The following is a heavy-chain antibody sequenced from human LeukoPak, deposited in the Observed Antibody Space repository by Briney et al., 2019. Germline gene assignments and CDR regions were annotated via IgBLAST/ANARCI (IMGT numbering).Heavy chain of an antibody. CDR2: IKYDGSEK. V-gene: IGHV3-7*03. J-gene: IGHJ5*02. CDR1: GFTFSDYW. D-gene: IGHD2-15*01. CDR3: AGYYGAGSWTGFDP. Sequence: PGGSLRLSCAASGFTFSDYWMNWVRQAPGKGLEWVANIKYDGSEKYYVDSVEGRFTISRDNAKKSLYLHMDSLRADDTAVYYCAGYYGAGSWTGFDPRGQGTLVSVSS.